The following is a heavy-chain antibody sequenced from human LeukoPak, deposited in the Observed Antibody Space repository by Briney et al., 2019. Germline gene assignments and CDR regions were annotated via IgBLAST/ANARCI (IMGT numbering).Heavy chain of an antibody. V-gene: IGHV3-21*01. CDR1: GFTFSRFS. J-gene: IGHJ4*02. D-gene: IGHD5-24*01. CDR2: ISSSSSYI. CDR3: ARVSRDGYNCDY. Sequence: TTGGSLRLSCAASGFTFSRFSMNWVRQAPGKGLEWVSSISSSSSYIYYADSVKGRFTISRDNAKNSLYLQMNSLRAEDTAVYYCARVSRDGYNCDYWGQGTLVTVSS.